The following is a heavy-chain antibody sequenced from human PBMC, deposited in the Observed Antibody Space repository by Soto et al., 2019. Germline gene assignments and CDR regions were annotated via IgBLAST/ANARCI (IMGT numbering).Heavy chain of an antibody. CDR2: IIPIFGTA. Sequence: RASVKVSCKASGGTFSSYAISWVRQAPGQGLEWMGGIIPIFGTANYAQKFQGRVTITADESTSTAYMELSSLRSEDTAVYYCARARDIVVVVAATPVGMDVWGQGTTVTVSS. J-gene: IGHJ6*02. D-gene: IGHD2-15*01. CDR1: GGTFSSYA. V-gene: IGHV1-69*13. CDR3: ARARDIVVVVAATPVGMDV.